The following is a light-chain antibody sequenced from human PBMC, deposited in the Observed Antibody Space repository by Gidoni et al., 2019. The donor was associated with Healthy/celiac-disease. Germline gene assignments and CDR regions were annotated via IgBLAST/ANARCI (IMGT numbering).Light chain of an antibody. CDR3: QSYDSSLSGYV. Sequence: QSVLTQPPSVSGAPGQRVTISCTGSSPNIGAGYDVHWYQQLPATAPKLLIYGNSNRPSGVPDRFSGSKSGTSASLAIAGLQAEDEADYYCQSYDSSLSGYVFGTGTKVTVL. CDR1: SPNIGAGYD. CDR2: GNS. V-gene: IGLV1-40*01. J-gene: IGLJ1*01.